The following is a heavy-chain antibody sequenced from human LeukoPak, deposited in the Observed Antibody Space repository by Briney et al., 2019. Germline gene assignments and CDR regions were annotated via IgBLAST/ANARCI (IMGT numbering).Heavy chain of an antibody. Sequence: GGSLRLSCAASGFTFSSYEMNWVRQAPGKGLEWVSYISSSGSTIFYADSVKGRFTISRDNAKNSLYLQMNSLRAEDTAVYYCARADYYETSGPFGYWGQGTLVIVSS. D-gene: IGHD3-22*01. CDR3: ARADYYETSGPFGY. J-gene: IGHJ4*02. CDR2: ISSSGSTI. CDR1: GFTFSSYE. V-gene: IGHV3-48*03.